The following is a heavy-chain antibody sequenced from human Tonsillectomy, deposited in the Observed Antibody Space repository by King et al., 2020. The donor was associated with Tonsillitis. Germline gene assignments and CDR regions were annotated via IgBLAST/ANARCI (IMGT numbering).Heavy chain of an antibody. CDR1: GDSIISASYY. CDR2: IHTSGNT. J-gene: IGHJ3*01. Sequence: VQLQESGPGLVKPSQTLSLTCSVSGDSIISASYYWSWIRQPAGKGLEWLGRIHTSGNTNYKPSLKSRLTISVDTSKNQFSLKLTSVTATDTAVYYCARAKSGAFDVWGQGTMVTVSS. V-gene: IGHV4-61*02. D-gene: IGHD1-26*01. CDR3: ARAKSGAFDV.